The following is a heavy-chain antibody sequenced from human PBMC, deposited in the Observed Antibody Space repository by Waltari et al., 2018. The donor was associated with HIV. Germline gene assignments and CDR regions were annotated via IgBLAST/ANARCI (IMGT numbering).Heavy chain of an antibody. Sequence: QVQLQESGPGLVKPSETLSLTCTVSGGSLSSYYWNWIRQYPERGLEWIGYIYGTGNTNYNPALKGLVTISSDTSKKQVLLKLNAVTAADTAMYYCASVLYWNRRGGAFDVWGPGTEVTVSS. J-gene: IGHJ3*01. CDR2: IYGTGNT. CDR1: GGSLSSYY. CDR3: ASVLYWNRRGGAFDV. V-gene: IGHV4-59*01. D-gene: IGHD1-1*01.